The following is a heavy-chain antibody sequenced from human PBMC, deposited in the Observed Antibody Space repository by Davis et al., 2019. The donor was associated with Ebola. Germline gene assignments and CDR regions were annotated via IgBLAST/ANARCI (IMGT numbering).Heavy chain of an antibody. D-gene: IGHD3-9*01. J-gene: IGHJ4*02. Sequence: GESLKISCAASGFTFSSYWMSWVRQAPGKGLEWVANIKQDGSEKYYVDSVKGRFTISRDNAKNSLYLQMNSLRAEDTAVYYCARDRYYDILTGYYSPQPFDYWGQGTLVTVSS. CDR1: GFTFSSYW. CDR2: IKQDGSEK. V-gene: IGHV3-7*01. CDR3: ARDRYYDILTGYYSPQPFDY.